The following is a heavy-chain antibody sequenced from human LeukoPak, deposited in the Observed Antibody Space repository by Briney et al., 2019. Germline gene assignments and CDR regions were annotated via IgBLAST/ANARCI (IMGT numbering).Heavy chain of an antibody. CDR2: IYYSGST. CDR1: GDSLNRYY. CDR3: ARARDAHINNWSDP. Sequence: PSETQTLLCTVSGDSLNRYYWSWIRQPPGKGLEWIGYIYYSGSTNYNPSLKSRVTISVDTSKNQFSLKMSSVTAADTAVYYCARARDAHINNWSDPWGQGTLVTVSS. D-gene: IGHD5-24*01. V-gene: IGHV4-59*01. J-gene: IGHJ5*02.